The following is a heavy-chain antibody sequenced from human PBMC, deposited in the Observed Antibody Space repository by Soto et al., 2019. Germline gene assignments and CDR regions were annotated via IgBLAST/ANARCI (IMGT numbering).Heavy chain of an antibody. CDR2: IYHSGSA. J-gene: IGHJ6*02. CDR1: GGSISSGGYY. Sequence: SETLSLTCTVSGGSISSGGYYWSWIRQHPGKGLEWIGHIYHSGSAYYHPSLKSRVAISVDTSKNQFSLRLSSVTAADTGVYFCARDSRREVDSGGYYYYDMDVWGQGTTVTVSS. V-gene: IGHV4-31*03. D-gene: IGHD3-22*01. CDR3: ARDSRREVDSGGYYYYDMDV.